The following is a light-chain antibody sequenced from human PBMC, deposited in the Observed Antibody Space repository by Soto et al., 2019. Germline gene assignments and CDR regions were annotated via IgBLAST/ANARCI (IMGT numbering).Light chain of an antibody. CDR2: LEGSGSY. V-gene: IGLV4-60*03. Sequence: QPVLAQSSSASASLGSSVKLTCTLSSGHSSYIIAWHQQQPGKAPRYLMKLEGSGSYNKGSGVPDRFSGSSSGADRYLTISNLQSEDEADYYCETWDGYVVFGGGTQLTVL. CDR1: SGHSSYI. CDR3: ETWDGYVV. J-gene: IGLJ2*01.